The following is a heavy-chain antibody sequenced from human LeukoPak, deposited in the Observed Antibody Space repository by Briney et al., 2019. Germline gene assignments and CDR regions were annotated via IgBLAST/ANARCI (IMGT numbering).Heavy chain of an antibody. J-gene: IGHJ5*02. D-gene: IGHD3-10*01. CDR1: GGSITSSGYY. CDR2: INYSGNT. Sequence: KSSETLSLTCSVSGGSITSSGYYWVWVRQPPGKGLEWIGSINYSGNTYYNASLRGRVTMSVDTSKNQFSLKLSSVTAADTAVYYCARDSGTTGEVKFDPWGQGTLVTVSS. V-gene: IGHV4-39*07. CDR3: ARDSGTTGEVKFDP.